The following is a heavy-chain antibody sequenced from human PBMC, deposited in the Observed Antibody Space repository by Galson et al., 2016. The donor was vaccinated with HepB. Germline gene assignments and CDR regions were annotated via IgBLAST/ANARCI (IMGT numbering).Heavy chain of an antibody. D-gene: IGHD3-10*01. J-gene: IGHJ4*02. V-gene: IGHV3-7*03. CDR1: GFTFSSYW. CDR3: ARKGGIYSPWGY. CDR2: IKQDGNEK. Sequence: LRLSCAASGFTFSSYWMTWVRQAPGKGLEWVANIKQDGNEKYYVDSVKGRFTISRDNAKNSMYLQMNSLRAEDTAVYYCARKGGIYSPWGYWGQGTLVTVSS.